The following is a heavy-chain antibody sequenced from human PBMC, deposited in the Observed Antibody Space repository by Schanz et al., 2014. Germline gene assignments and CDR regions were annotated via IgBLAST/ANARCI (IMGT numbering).Heavy chain of an antibody. D-gene: IGHD4-17*01. J-gene: IGHJ4*02. CDR2: ISPYNGNT. CDR3: ARGYGDSPTDF. Sequence: QLQLVQSGAEVKKPGASVKVSCKASGYTFTSYGISWVRQAPGQGLEWMGWISPYNGNTNYAQKLQGRVTITADRSTSTAYMELSSLRSEDTAVYYCARGYGDSPTDFWGQGTLVTVSS. CDR1: GYTFTSYG. V-gene: IGHV1-18*01.